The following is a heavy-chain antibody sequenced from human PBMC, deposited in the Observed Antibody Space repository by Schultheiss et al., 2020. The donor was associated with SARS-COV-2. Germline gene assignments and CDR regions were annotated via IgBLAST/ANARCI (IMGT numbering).Heavy chain of an antibody. V-gene: IGHV3-72*01. CDR3: AREGYSSGPDFDY. Sequence: GGSLRLSCAASGFTFSSYWMSWVRQAPGKGLEWVGRTRDKANSYTTDYAASVKGRFTISRNDSKNSLYLQMNSLKTEDTAVYYCAREGYSSGPDFDYWGQGTLVTVSS. CDR1: GFTFSSYW. J-gene: IGHJ4*02. CDR2: TRDKANSYTT. D-gene: IGHD6-19*01.